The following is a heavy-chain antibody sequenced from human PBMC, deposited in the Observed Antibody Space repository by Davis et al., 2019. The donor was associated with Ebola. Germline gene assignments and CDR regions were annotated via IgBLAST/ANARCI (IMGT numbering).Heavy chain of an antibody. CDR3: ARDSSSGGWYIGHYGMDV. CDR2: INAGNGNT. Sequence: AASVKVSCKASGYTFTSYAMHWVRQAPGQRLEWMGWINAGNGNTKYSQKFQGRVTITRDTSASTAYMELSSLRSEDTAVYYCARDSSSGGWYIGHYGMDVWGKGTTVTVSS. CDR1: GYTFTSYA. D-gene: IGHD6-19*01. V-gene: IGHV1-3*01. J-gene: IGHJ6*04.